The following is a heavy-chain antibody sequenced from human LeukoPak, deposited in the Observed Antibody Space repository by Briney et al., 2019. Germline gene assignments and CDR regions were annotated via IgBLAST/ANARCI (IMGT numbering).Heavy chain of an antibody. J-gene: IGHJ4*02. Sequence: PSETLSLTCAVYGGSFSGYYWSWIRQPPGKGLEWIGEINHSRSTNYNPSLKSRVTISVDTSKNQFSLKLSSVTAADTAVYYCARSKAIAVAGKEVVYYFDYWGQGTLVTVSS. CDR3: ARSKAIAVAGKEVVYYFDY. V-gene: IGHV4-34*01. D-gene: IGHD6-19*01. CDR2: INHSRST. CDR1: GGSFSGYY.